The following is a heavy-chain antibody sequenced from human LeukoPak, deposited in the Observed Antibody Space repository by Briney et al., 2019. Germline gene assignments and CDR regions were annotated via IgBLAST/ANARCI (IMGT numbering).Heavy chain of an antibody. Sequence: ASETLSLTCTVTGGSTTRYYWSWIRQPPGKGLEWIGYIYDSGTTSPTTPLPTFKTPATITLDTPNSQFSLTLRSATDADTSVYYCARQGGHSQPFDIRGQGTMATVSS. V-gene: IGHV4-59*08. CDR3: ARQGGHSQPFDI. D-gene: IGHD1-26*01. CDR2: IYDSGTT. CDR1: GGSTTRYY. J-gene: IGHJ3*02.